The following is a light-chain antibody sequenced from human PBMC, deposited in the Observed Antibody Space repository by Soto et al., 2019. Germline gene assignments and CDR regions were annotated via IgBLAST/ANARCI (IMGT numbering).Light chain of an antibody. CDR2: GAS. J-gene: IGKJ1*01. CDR1: QSVSSSY. CDR3: QQYASSPWT. Sequence: EIVLTQSPGTLSLSPGERATLSCRASQSVSSSYLAWYQQKPGQAPRLLIYGASNRATVIPDRFSGSGSGTDFTLTISRLEPEDFAVYYCQQYASSPWTFGQGTKVEIK. V-gene: IGKV3-20*01.